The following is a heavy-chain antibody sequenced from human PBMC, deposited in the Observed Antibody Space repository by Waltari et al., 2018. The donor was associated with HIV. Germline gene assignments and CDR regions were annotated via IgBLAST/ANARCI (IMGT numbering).Heavy chain of an antibody. D-gene: IGHD2-21*02. V-gene: IGHV4-34*02. Sequence: VQLQQCGGGLLQPPETLSPPCAVYGGSFSGYSWTWIRQAPGQGLEWIGEITNSGHTIYNPSLMNPVRMSVDKWKTRFALILSTLTAADTAVYLSVRGLRVAATNRWSVVMTAFRLDPWGQGDLVIVS. CDR1: GGSFSGYS. CDR3: VRGLRVAATNRWSVVMTAFRLDP. CDR2: ITNSGHT. J-gene: IGHJ5*02.